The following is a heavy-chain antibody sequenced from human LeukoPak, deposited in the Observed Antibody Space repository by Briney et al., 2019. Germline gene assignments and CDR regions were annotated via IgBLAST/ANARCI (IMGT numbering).Heavy chain of an antibody. CDR1: SVSINTYS. Sequence: SETLSLTCTVSSVSINTYSWSWVRQPPGKGLEWIGYMSYTGSTSYNPSLRSRVTISVDKSKNQFSLKLTSVTAADTAVYFCATDGYFEVWGRGTLVTVSS. V-gene: IGHV4-59*01. CDR3: ATDGYFEV. CDR2: MSYTGST. J-gene: IGHJ2*01.